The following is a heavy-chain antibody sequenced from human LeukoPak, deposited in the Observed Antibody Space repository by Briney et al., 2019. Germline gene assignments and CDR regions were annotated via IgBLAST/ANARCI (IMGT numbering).Heavy chain of an antibody. CDR3: ARTPAAPIAAAGDFDY. D-gene: IGHD6-13*01. CDR2: IYYSGST. CDR1: GGSISSSSYY. V-gene: IGHV4-39*01. J-gene: IGHJ4*02. Sequence: PSETLSLTCTVSGGSISSSSYYWGWIRQPPGKGLEWIGGIYYSGSTYYNPSLKSRVTISVDTSKNQFSLKLSSVTAADTAVYYCARTPAAPIAAAGDFDYWGQGTLVTVSS.